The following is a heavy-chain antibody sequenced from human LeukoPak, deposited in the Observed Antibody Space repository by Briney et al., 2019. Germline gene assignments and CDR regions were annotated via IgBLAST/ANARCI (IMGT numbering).Heavy chain of an antibody. J-gene: IGHJ4*02. Sequence: ASAKVSCKASGYTFTGYYMHWVPRAPGQGLEWMGWIDPNSGGTNYAQKFQGRVTMTRDTSISTAYMELSRLTSDDTAVYYCARVLRGSSFDYWGQGTLVTVSS. CDR3: ARVLRGSSFDY. CDR2: IDPNSGGT. CDR1: GYTFTGYY. V-gene: IGHV1-2*02. D-gene: IGHD1-26*01.